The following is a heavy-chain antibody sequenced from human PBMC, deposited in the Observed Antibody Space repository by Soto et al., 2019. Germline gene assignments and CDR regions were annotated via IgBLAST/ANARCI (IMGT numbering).Heavy chain of an antibody. V-gene: IGHV4-34*01. CDR2: INHSGST. CDR3: ARGRVVTDYYYYGMDV. CDR1: GGSFSGYY. Sequence: KQSQTLSLTCAVYGGSFSGYYWSWIRQPPGKGLEWIGEINHSGSTNYNPSLKSRVTISVDTSKNQFSLKLSSVTAADTAVYYCARGRVVTDYYYYGMDVWGQGTTVTVSS. D-gene: IGHD2-15*01. J-gene: IGHJ6*02.